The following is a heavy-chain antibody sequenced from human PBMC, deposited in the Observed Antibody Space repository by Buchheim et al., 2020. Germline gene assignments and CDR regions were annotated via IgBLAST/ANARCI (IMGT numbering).Heavy chain of an antibody. CDR2: IFPRDSDM. V-gene: IGHV5-51*01. Sequence: EVQLVQSGAEVKKPGESLKISCNGSGYTFTEYWIGWVRQMPGKGLEWMGMIFPRDSDMRWRPSFQGPVTISADKSVSRAYLQWSSLKASDSAMYYCVRGSGYCTNTRCYLFDYWGQGTL. CDR3: VRGSGYCTNTRCYLFDY. D-gene: IGHD2-2*01. CDR1: GYTFTEYW. J-gene: IGHJ4*02.